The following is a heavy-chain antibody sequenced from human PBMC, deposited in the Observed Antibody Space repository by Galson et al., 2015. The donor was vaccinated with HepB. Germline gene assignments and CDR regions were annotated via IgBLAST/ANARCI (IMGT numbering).Heavy chain of an antibody. J-gene: IGHJ4*02. CDR3: ARGRGSSGWTTFDY. Sequence: SLRLSCAASGFTVSSNYMSWVRQAPGKGLEWVSVIYSGGSTYYADSVKGRFTISRHNSKNTLYLQMNSLRAEDTAVYYCARGRGSSGWTTFDYWGQGTLVTVSS. V-gene: IGHV3-53*04. D-gene: IGHD6-19*01. CDR1: GFTVSSNY. CDR2: IYSGGST.